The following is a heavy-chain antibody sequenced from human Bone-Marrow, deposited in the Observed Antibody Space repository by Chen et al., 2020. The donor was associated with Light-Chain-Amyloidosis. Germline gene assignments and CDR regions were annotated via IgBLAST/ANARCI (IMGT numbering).Heavy chain of an antibody. Sequence: QVQLQESGPGLVKPSQTLSLTCTVSGGSISSGGYYWSWIRQHPGKGLEWIGYFYYSGSTYYNPSLKSRVTIAVDTSKNQFSLKLSSVTAADTAVYYCARDLHCSSTSCSWFDPWGQGTLVTVSS. CDR1: GGSISSGGYY. D-gene: IGHD2-2*01. J-gene: IGHJ5*02. V-gene: IGHV4-31*03. CDR2: FYYSGST. CDR3: ARDLHCSSTSCSWFDP.